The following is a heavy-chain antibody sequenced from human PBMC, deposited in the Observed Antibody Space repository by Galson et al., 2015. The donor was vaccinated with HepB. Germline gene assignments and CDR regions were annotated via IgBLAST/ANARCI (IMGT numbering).Heavy chain of an antibody. CDR3: AKDFSDCGGDCYSDSTFDY. D-gene: IGHD2-21*02. CDR2: ISYDGSNK. Sequence: SPRLSCAASRFTFSSYGMHWVRQAPGKGLEWVAVISYDGSNKYYADSVKGRFTISRDNSKNTLYLQMNSLRAEDTAVYYCAKDFSDCGGDCYSDSTFDYWGQGTLVTVSS. V-gene: IGHV3-30*18. CDR1: RFTFSSYG. J-gene: IGHJ4*02.